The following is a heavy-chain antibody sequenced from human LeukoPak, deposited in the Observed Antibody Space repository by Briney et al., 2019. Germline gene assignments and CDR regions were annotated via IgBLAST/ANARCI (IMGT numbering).Heavy chain of an antibody. CDR1: GFTFSNAW. Sequence: GGSLRLSCAASGFTFSNAWMSWVRQAPGKGLEWVGRIKSKTDGGTTDYAAPVKGRFTISRDDSKNTQYLQMNSLRAEDTAVYYCARDTYRPQLIDSWGQGTLVTVSS. CDR3: ARDTYRPQLIDS. V-gene: IGHV3-15*01. D-gene: IGHD5-18*01. CDR2: IKSKTDGGTT. J-gene: IGHJ4*02.